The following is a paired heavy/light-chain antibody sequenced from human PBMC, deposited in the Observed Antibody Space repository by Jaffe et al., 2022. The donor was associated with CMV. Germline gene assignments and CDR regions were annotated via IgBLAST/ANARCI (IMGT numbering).Heavy chain of an antibody. Sequence: EVQLVESGGGLVQPGGSLRLSCTTSGFTFSNYDMHWVRQSSGKGLEWVSAIGTAGDTYYPGSVKGRFTISRENAKNSLFLQMNSLRAGDTALYYCARACRNCSTARFNPRFELDYWGQGTLVTVSS. D-gene: IGHD2-15*01. CDR1: GFTFSNYD. CDR2: IGTAGDT. J-gene: IGHJ4*02. CDR3: ARACRNCSTARFNPRFELDY. V-gene: IGHV3-13*01.
Light chain of an antibody. CDR1: KLGDKY. CDR3: QAWDSRSVV. Sequence: DELTQPPSVSVSPGQTASVTCSGDKLGDKYVSWYQRKPGQSPVLVIYEDSKRPSGIPERLSGSNSGNTATLTISGTQAMDEADYYCQAWDSRSVVFGGGTKLTVL. J-gene: IGLJ2*01. CDR2: EDS. V-gene: IGLV3-1*01.